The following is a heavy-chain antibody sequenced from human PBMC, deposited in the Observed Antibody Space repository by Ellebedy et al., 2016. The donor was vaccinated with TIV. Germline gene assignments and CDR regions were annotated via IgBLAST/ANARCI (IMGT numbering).Heavy chain of an antibody. Sequence: SETLSLXCSVSGGSTNSKSYYWGWIRQPPGKGLEWIGAIYYSGSTYYNQSLKSRVTLSVDTSKNQFSLKLSSVTAADTAVYYCARDRVGGFDHWGQGTLVTVSS. J-gene: IGHJ5*02. CDR2: IYYSGST. V-gene: IGHV4-39*02. CDR3: ARDRVGGFDH. CDR1: GGSTNSKSYY. D-gene: IGHD1-26*01.